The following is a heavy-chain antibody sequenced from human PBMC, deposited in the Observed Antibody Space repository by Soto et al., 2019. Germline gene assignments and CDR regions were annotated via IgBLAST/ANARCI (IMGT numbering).Heavy chain of an antibody. CDR3: AGRIEGWYHGRYYYGMDV. J-gene: IGHJ6*02. D-gene: IGHD6-19*01. V-gene: IGHV4-61*01. CDR1: GGSVSSGSYY. CDR2: IYYSGST. Sequence: PSETLSLTCTVSGGSVSSGSYYWSWIRQPPGKGLEWIGYIYYSGSTNYNPSLKSRVTISVDTSKNQFSLKLSSVTAADTAVYYCAGRIEGWYHGRYYYGMDVWGQGTTVTVSS.